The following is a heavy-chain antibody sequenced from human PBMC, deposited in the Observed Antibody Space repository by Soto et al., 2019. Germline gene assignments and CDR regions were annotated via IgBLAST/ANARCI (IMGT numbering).Heavy chain of an antibody. Sequence: SETLSLTCTVSGDSIRSYYWSWIRQPPGKGLEWITYLYYTGTTTYNPSLKSRVTISLDSSQNQFSLQLSSVTAADTAVYYCARESFNSFDIWGQGTMVTV. CDR1: GDSIRSYY. V-gene: IGHV4-59*01. J-gene: IGHJ3*02. CDR3: ARESFNSFDI. CDR2: LYYTGTT.